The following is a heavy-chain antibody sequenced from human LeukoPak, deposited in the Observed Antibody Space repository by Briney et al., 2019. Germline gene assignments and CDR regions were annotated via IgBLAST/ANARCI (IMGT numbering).Heavy chain of an antibody. J-gene: IGHJ3*02. V-gene: IGHV1-8*01. CDR1: GYTFTSYD. CDR2: MNPNSGDT. Sequence: ASVKVSCKASGYTFTSYDINWVRQATGQGLEWMGWMNPNSGDTGYAQKFQGRVTMTRNTSTSTAYMELSSLRSEDTAVYYCARGVKYYDFWSGYPAIYHDAFDIWGQGTMVTVSS. CDR3: ARGVKYYDFWSGYPAIYHDAFDI. D-gene: IGHD3-3*01.